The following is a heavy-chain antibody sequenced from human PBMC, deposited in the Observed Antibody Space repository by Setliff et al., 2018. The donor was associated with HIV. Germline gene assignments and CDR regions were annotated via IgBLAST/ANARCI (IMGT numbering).Heavy chain of an antibody. CDR2: ISAYNGHT. Sequence: ASVKVSCKASGYTFTNYAIHWVRQAPGQRLEWMGWISAYNGHTNYAQKFQDGVTMTTDTSTNAAYMELSSLGSDDTAVYYCAKTSPKDGYSSDFWGQGTPVTVSS. CDR1: GYTFTNYA. V-gene: IGHV1-18*01. D-gene: IGHD4-4*01. CDR3: AKTSPKDGYSSDF. J-gene: IGHJ4*02.